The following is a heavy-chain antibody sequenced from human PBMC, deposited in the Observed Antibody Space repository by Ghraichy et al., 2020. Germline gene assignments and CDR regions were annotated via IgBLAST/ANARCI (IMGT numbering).Heavy chain of an antibody. V-gene: IGHV3-23*01. J-gene: IGHJ4*02. D-gene: IGHD3-10*01. CDR3: AKTEGSGSNYPLDY. CDR1: GFTFSSYA. Sequence: GGSLRLSCAASGFTFSSYAMSWVRQAPGKGLEWVSAISGSGGSTYYADSVKGRFTISRDNSKNTLYLQMKSLRAEDTAVYYCAKTEGSGSNYPLDYWGQGTLVTVSS. CDR2: ISGSGGST.